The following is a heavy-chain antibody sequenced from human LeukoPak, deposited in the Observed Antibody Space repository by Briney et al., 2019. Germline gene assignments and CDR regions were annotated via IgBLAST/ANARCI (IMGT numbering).Heavy chain of an antibody. D-gene: IGHD4/OR15-4a*01. J-gene: IGHJ5*02. V-gene: IGHV1-69*13. CDR1: GYTFTSYG. CDR2: IIPIFGRA. Sequence: AASVKVSCKASGYTFTSYGISWVRQAPGQGLEWMGGIIPIFGRANYAQKFQGRVTITADDSTSTAYMELSSLRSEDTAVYYCARVGASWFDPWGQGTLVTVSS. CDR3: ARVGASWFDP.